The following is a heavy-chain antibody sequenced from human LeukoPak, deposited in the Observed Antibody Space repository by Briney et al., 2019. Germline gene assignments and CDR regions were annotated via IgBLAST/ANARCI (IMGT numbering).Heavy chain of an antibody. J-gene: IGHJ4*02. V-gene: IGHV4-38-2*01. CDR1: GYSISRGYY. CDR2: IYHTGST. D-gene: IGHD3-10*01. Sequence: SETLSLTCGVSGYSISRGYYWAWIRQPTGKGLEWIGTIYHTGSTYYTPSLGSRVTISVDTSKNEFSLNLNSVTAADTAVYYCARAGWIITSGIDYWGQGALVTVSS. CDR3: ARAGWIITSGIDY.